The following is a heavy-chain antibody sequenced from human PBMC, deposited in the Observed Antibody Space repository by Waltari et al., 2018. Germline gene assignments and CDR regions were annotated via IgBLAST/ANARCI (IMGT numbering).Heavy chain of an antibody. J-gene: IGHJ4*02. CDR3: AKDMGALYSSVSGLWDY. CDR2: IYSGGST. Sequence: EVQLLESGGGLVQPGGSLRLSCAASGFTFSSYAMSWVRQAPGKGLEWVAVIYSGGSTYYADSVKGRFTISRDNSKNTLYLQMNSLRAEDTAVYYCAKDMGALYSSVSGLWDYWGQGTLVTVSS. V-gene: IGHV3-23*03. CDR1: GFTFSSYA. D-gene: IGHD6-19*01.